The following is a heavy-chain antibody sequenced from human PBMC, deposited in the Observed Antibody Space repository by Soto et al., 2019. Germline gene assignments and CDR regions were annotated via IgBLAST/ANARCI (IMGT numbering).Heavy chain of an antibody. V-gene: IGHV4-31*03. CDR3: VCCRGGY. Sequence: QVQLQESGPGLVKPSQTLSLTCTVSGGSISSGGYYWSWIRQHPGKGLEWIGYIYYSGSTYYNPSXTXRXSISVDISKNQSALMLSSVPAADTAVYYCVCCRGGYWGQGALVTVSS. J-gene: IGHJ4*02. CDR1: GGSISSGGYY. CDR2: IYYSGST. D-gene: IGHD2-15*01.